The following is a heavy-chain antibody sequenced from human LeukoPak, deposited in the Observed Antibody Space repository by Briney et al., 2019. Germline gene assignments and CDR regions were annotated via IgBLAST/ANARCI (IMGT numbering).Heavy chain of an antibody. CDR2: IYYSGST. D-gene: IGHD6-19*01. CDR1: GGSISSYY. CDR3: ASPSEDSSGWESFDY. Sequence: PSETLSLTCTVSGGSISSYYWSWIRQPPGKGLEWIGYIYYSGSTNYNPSLKSRVTISVDTSKNQFSLKLSSVTAADTAVYYCASPSEDSSGWESFDYWGQGTQVTVSS. J-gene: IGHJ4*02. V-gene: IGHV4-59*01.